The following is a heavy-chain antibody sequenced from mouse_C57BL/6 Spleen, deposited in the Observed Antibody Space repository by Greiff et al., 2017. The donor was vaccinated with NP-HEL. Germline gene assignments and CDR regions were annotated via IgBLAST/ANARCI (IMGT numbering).Heavy chain of an antibody. CDR3: ARGGQLRREFAY. CDR2: IYPGSGNT. V-gene: IGHV1-66*01. D-gene: IGHD3-2*02. Sequence: QVQLQQSGPELVKPGASVKISCKASGYSFTSYYIHWVKQRPGQGLEWIGWIYPGSGNTKYNEKFKGKATLTADTSSSTAYMQLSSLTSEDSAVYYCARGGQLRREFAYWGQGTLVTVSA. CDR1: GYSFTSYY. J-gene: IGHJ3*01.